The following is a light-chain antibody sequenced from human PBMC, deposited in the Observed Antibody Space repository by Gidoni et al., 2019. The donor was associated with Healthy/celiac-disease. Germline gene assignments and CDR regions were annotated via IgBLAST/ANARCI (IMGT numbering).Light chain of an antibody. CDR2: DAS. CDR1: QSVSSY. V-gene: IGKV3-11*01. CDR3: QQRSNWSFT. Sequence: EIVLTQSPATLSLSPGERATLSCRASQSVSSYLAWYHQKPGQAPRLLIYDASNRATGIPARFSGSGSGTDFTLTISSLEHEDFAVYYCQQRSNWSFTFGPGTKVDIK. J-gene: IGKJ3*01.